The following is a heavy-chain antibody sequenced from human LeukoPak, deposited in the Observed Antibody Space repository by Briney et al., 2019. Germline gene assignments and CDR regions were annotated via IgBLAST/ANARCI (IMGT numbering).Heavy chain of an antibody. D-gene: IGHD3-3*01. J-gene: IGHJ4*02. V-gene: IGHV3-15*01. CDR1: GINFSNAW. Sequence: PGGSLRLSCAASGINFSNAWMSWVRQAPGKGLEWVGRIKSKKDGEITDYAAPVKGGFTISRDDSKDTLYLQMNGLKTEDTAVYYCSTGGGVLRFLGGQGTLVTVSS. CDR3: STGGGVLRFL. CDR2: IKSKKDGEIT.